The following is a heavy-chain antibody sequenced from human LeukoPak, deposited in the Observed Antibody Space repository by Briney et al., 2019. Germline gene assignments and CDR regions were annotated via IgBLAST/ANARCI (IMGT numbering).Heavy chain of an antibody. D-gene: IGHD5-18*01. CDR3: AKTPYSYGRFDY. J-gene: IGHJ4*02. CDR1: GFTFSSYA. Sequence: GGSLRLSCAASGFTFSSYAMSWVRQAPGKGLEWVSAISGSGGSTYYADSVKGRFTISRDNSKNTLHLQMNSLRAEDTAVYYCAKTPYSYGRFDYWGQGTLVTVSS. V-gene: IGHV3-23*01. CDR2: ISGSGGST.